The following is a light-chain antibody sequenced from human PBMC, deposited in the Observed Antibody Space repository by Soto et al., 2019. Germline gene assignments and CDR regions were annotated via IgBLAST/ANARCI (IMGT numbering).Light chain of an antibody. CDR1: QTVSSN. J-gene: IGKJ1*01. V-gene: IGKV3D-15*01. CDR3: QQYNNWPWT. CDR2: RAS. Sequence: ETVMTQSPATLSVSPGERATLSCRASQTVSSNLAWYQQRPGQAVRLLIFRASTRATGIPARFSGSGSGTEFTLTISSLQSEDSAVYLCQQYNNWPWTFGPGTKVEIK.